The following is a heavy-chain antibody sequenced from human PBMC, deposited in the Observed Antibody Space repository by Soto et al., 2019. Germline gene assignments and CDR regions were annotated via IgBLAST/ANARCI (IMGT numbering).Heavy chain of an antibody. CDR3: AKCRGRFLEWLLHFDY. CDR2: SSGSGGST. J-gene: IGHJ4*02. Sequence: GGSRRLSCADSRFALRLYAMSSVRQGPGKGLEGVSASSGSGGSTYSADTGKGRSTITRNNSKNTMYLQMNSVRAEDSSVYYCAKCRGRFLEWLLHFDYWGQGTLVTVSS. CDR1: RFALRLYA. V-gene: IGHV3-23*01. D-gene: IGHD3-3*01.